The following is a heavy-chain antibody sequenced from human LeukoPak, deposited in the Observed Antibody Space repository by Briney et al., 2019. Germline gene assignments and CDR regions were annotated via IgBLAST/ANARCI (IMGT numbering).Heavy chain of an antibody. J-gene: IGHJ5*02. Sequence: GASVKVSCKASGYTFTSYGISWVRQAPGQGLEWMGWISAYNGNTNYAQKLQGRVTMTTDTSTSTAYMELRSLRSDDTAVYYCAREAGYRGVDNWFDPWGQGTLVTVSS. CDR2: ISAYNGNT. V-gene: IGHV1-18*01. D-gene: IGHD3-10*01. CDR3: AREAGYRGVDNWFDP. CDR1: GYTFTSYG.